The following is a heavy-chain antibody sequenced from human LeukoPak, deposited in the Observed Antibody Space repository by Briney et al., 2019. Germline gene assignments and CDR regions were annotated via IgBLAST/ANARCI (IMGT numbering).Heavy chain of an antibody. D-gene: IGHD6-13*01. V-gene: IGHV3-66*01. Sequence: GGSLRLSCAASGFTVSSNYMSWVRQAPGKGLEWVSVIYSGGSTYYADSVKGRFTISRDNSKNTLYFQMNSLRAEDTAVYYCARGLSSSWNLEWGQGTLVTVSS. CDR3: ARGLSSSWNLE. CDR2: IYSGGST. CDR1: GFTVSSNY. J-gene: IGHJ4*02.